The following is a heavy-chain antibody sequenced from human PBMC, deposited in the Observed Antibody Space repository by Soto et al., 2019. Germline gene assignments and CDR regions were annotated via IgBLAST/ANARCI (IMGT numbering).Heavy chain of an antibody. J-gene: IGHJ6*02. CDR1: GFTFGSYG. CDR2: VSYDGSKK. CDR3: AKAIENYSAGYYKPFYYFGVDV. V-gene: IGHV3-30*18. Sequence: GGSLRLSCAASGFTFGSYGMHWVRQAPGKGLEWVAGVSYDGSKKYYGESVKGRFTISSDNSKNTLYLQMNSLRVEDTAVYYCAKAIENYSAGYYKPFYYFGVDVWGQGTTVTVSS. D-gene: IGHD3-22*01.